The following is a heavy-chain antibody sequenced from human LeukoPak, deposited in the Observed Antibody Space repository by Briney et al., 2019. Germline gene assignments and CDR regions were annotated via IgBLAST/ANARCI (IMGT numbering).Heavy chain of an antibody. V-gene: IGHV4-59*08. CDR2: IYYSGST. D-gene: IGHD3-22*01. CDR3: ARHATSYYDSSGYHDY. J-gene: IGHJ4*02. Sequence: PSETLSLTCTVSGSSISSYYWSWIRQPPGKGLEWIGYIYYSGSTNYNPSLKSRVTISVDTSKNQFSLKLSSVTAADTAVYYCARHATSYYDSSGYHDYWGQGTLVTVSS. CDR1: GSSISSYY.